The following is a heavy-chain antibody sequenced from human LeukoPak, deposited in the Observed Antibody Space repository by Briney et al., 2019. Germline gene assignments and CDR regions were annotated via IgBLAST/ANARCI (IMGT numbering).Heavy chain of an antibody. V-gene: IGHV4-61*02. CDR2: IYTSGST. CDR1: GGSISSGTYY. J-gene: IGHJ6*03. D-gene: IGHD3-3*01. Sequence: PSQTLSLTCTVSGGSISSGTYYWSWIRQPAGKGLEWIGRIYTSGSTNYNPSLKSRVTMSVDTSKNQFSLKLSSVTAADTAVYYCARRVTTDFWSGYYENYYYYMDVWGKGTTVTVSS. CDR3: ARRVTTDFWSGYYENYYYYMDV.